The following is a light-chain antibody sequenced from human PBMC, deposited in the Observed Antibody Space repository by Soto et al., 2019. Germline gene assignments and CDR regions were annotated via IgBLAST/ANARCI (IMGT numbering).Light chain of an antibody. V-gene: IGLV1-51*01. J-gene: IGLJ2*01. CDR1: SSNIGNNY. CDR2: ENN. CDR3: SSYTSSSTPVV. Sequence: QSVLTQPPSVSAAPGQKVTISCSGSSSNIGNNYVSWYQQLPGTAPKLLIYENNKRPSGIPDRFSGSKSGNTASLTISGLQAEDEADYYCSSYTSSSTPVVFGGGTKLTVL.